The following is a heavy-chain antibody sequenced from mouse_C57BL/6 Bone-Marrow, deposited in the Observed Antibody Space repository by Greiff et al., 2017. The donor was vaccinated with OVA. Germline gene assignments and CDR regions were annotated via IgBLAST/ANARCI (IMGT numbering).Heavy chain of an antibody. D-gene: IGHD6-1*01. CDR1: GFNIKDDY. CDR3: TRQYYFDD. Sequence: VQLKESGAELVRPGASVKLSCTASGFNIKDDYMHWVKQRPEQGLEWIGWIDPENGDTEYASKFQGKATITADTSSNTAYLQLSSLTSEDTAVYYCTRQYYFDDWGQGTTLTVSS. V-gene: IGHV14-4*01. J-gene: IGHJ2*01. CDR2: IDPENGDT.